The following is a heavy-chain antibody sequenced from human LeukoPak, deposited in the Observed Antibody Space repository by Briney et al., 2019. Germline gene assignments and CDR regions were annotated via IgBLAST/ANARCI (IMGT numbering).Heavy chain of an antibody. CDR1: GFTFSSYW. V-gene: IGHV3-23*01. J-gene: IGHJ4*02. CDR3: AKRSSGYFFDY. D-gene: IGHD5/OR15-5a*01. CDR2: ITGSGGGT. Sequence: GGSLRLSCAASGFTFSSYWMRWVRQAPGKGLDWVSSITGSGGGTFYADSVKGRFTISRDNSNNMVYLQMNSLRAEDTAVYYCAKRSSGYFFDYWGLGTLVTVSS.